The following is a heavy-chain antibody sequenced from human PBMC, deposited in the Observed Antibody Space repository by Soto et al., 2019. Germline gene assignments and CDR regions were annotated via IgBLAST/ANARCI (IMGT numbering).Heavy chain of an antibody. D-gene: IGHD6-6*01. CDR2: IIPIFGTA. V-gene: IGHV1-69*06. CDR1: GGTFSSYS. CDR3: ASLEYSSSWGSYYYGMDV. J-gene: IGHJ6*02. Sequence: SVNVSCKSSGGTFSSYSMSWVRQAPAQGLECMGGIIPIFGTANYAQKFQGRVTITADKSTSTAYMELSSLRSEDTAVYYCASLEYSSSWGSYYYGMDVWGQGTTVTVSS.